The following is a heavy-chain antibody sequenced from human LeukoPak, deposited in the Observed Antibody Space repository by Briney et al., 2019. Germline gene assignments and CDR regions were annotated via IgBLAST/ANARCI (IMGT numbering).Heavy chain of an antibody. J-gene: IGHJ6*03. CDR2: ISSSSSTI. CDR3: AREGSDWNYYYYLDV. D-gene: IGHD6-19*01. V-gene: IGHV3-48*01. Sequence: GGSLRLSCAVSGLTFSSHSMNWVRQAPGKGLEWLSHISSSSSTIYYADSVKGRFTISRDNAKNSLYLQMSSLRAEDTAIYYCAREGSDWNYYYYLDVWGRGTTVTISS. CDR1: GLTFSSHS.